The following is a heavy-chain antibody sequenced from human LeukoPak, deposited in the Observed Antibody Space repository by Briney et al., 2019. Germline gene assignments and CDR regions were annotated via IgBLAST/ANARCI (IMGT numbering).Heavy chain of an antibody. J-gene: IGHJ4*01. Sequence: ASVKVPCKASGYTFTSYFMHWVRQAPGQGLEWMGIINPSGGSTSYAQKFQGRVTMTRDTSTNTVYMELSSLRSEDTAVYYCVRGVEMATMVWGHGTLVTVSS. CDR3: VRGVEMATMV. V-gene: IGHV1-46*01. D-gene: IGHD5-24*01. CDR1: GYTFTSYF. CDR2: INPSGGST.